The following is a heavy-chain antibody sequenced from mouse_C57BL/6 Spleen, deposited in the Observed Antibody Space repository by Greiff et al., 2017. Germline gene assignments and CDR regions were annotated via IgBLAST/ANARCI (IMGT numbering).Heavy chain of an antibody. CDR1: GYTFTDYE. Sequence: VKLQESGAELVRPGASVTLSCKASGYTFTDYEMHWVKQTPVHGLEWIGAIDPGTGGTAYNQKFKGKAILTADKSSSTAYMELSSLTSEDSAVYYCTAERYFDVWGTGTTVTVSS. CDR3: TAERYFDV. CDR2: IDPGTGGT. J-gene: IGHJ1*03. V-gene: IGHV1-15*01.